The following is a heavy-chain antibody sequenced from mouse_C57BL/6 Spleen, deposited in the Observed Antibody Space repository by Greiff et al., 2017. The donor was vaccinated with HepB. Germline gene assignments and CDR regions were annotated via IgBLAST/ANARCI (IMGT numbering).Heavy chain of an antibody. CDR1: GYSITSGYY. J-gene: IGHJ4*01. D-gene: IGHD2-1*01. V-gene: IGHV3-6*01. CDR2: VSYDGSN. Sequence: QSGPGLVKPSQSLSLTCSVTGYSITSGYYWNWIRQFPGNKLEWMGYVSYDGSNNYNPSLKNRISITRDTSKNQFFLKLNSVTTEDTATYYCARDNYIYYAMDYWGQGTSVTVSS. CDR3: ARDNYIYYAMDY.